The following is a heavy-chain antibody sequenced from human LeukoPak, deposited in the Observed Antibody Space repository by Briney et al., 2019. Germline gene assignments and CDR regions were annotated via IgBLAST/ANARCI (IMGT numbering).Heavy chain of an antibody. CDR3: ARRRAVAGSASRPSGY. V-gene: IGHV3-30*03. D-gene: IGHD6-19*01. CDR2: ISYDGSNK. Sequence: GRSLRLSCAASGFTFSSYGMHWVRQAPGKGLEWVAVISYDGSNKYYADSVKGRFTISRDNSKNTLYLQMNSLRAEDTAVYYCARRRAVAGSASRPSGYWGQGTLVTVSS. CDR1: GFTFSSYG. J-gene: IGHJ4*02.